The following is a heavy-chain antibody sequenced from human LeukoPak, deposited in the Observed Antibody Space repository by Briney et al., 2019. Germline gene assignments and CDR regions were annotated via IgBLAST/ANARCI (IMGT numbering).Heavy chain of an antibody. D-gene: IGHD5-24*01. V-gene: IGHV4-30-2*01. J-gene: IGHJ4*02. CDR2: IFHSGST. CDR1: GGSVSGAPLGRGAHF. Sequence: SQTLSLTCTVSGGSVSGAPLGRGAHFWSWIRQPPGKALEWIAYIFHSGSTYYNPSLKGRVSMSIDTSKNQFSLKLSSVTAADTAVYYCARDSEFFDGSNYTYYFDYWGQGIQVSVSS. CDR3: ARDSEFFDGSNYTYYFDY.